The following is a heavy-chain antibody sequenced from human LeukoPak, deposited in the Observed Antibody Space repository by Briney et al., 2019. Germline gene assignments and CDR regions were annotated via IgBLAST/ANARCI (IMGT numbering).Heavy chain of an antibody. CDR2: IYGTGST. Sequence: SETLSLTCAVSGYSLGKNYYWGWIRQPPGKGLEWIGRIYGTGSTSYNPSLMNRVTMSGDTSKNHFSLKLTSETAADTAVYYCARYDSRGSASTRFDYWGQGILVTISS. CDR1: GYSLGKNYY. J-gene: IGHJ4*02. D-gene: IGHD3-16*01. CDR3: ARYDSRGSASTRFDY. V-gene: IGHV4-38-2*01.